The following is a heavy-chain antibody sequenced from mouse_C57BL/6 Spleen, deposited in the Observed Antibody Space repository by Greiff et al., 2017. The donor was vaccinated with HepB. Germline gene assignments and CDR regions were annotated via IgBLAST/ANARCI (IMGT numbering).Heavy chain of an antibody. V-gene: IGHV1-80*01. J-gene: IGHJ1*03. CDR3: ARRIRDWYFDV. CDR2: IYPGDGDT. CDR1: GYAFSSYW. Sequence: QVQLQQSGAELVKPGASVKISCKASGYAFSSYWMNWVKQRPGKGLEWIGQIYPGDGDTNYNGKFKGKATLTADKCSSTAYMQLSSLTSEDSAVYFCARRIRDWYFDVWGTGTTVTVSS.